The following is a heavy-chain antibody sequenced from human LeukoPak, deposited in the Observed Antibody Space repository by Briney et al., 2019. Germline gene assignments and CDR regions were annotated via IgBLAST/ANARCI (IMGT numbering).Heavy chain of an antibody. V-gene: IGHV3-33*01. CDR1: GFTFSTYA. CDR3: ARGAYCSGGRCPGAFDI. CDR2: IWYDGSSK. D-gene: IGHD2-15*01. J-gene: IGHJ3*02. Sequence: GRSLRLSCAASGFTFSTYAMYWVRQAPGKGLEWVTVIWYDGSSKYYADSVKGRFTISRDNSKNTLYLQMNSLRADDTAVYYCARGAYCSGGRCPGAFDIWGQGTMVTVSS.